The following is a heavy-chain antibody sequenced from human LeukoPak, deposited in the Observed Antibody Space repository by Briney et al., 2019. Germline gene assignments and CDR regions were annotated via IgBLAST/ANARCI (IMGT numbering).Heavy chain of an antibody. V-gene: IGHV3-23*01. Sequence: GGSLRLPCSGPGFTFSIYAMNWVRQAPGKGLEWVSGINYSDGKTSYADSVKGRFTISRDNSRNTLYLQMNSLRVEDTAVYYCAKDSGNRLYSYADLWGQGILVTVSS. D-gene: IGHD3-10*01. CDR1: GFTFSIYA. J-gene: IGHJ5*02. CDR3: AKDSGNRLYSYADL. CDR2: INYSDGKT.